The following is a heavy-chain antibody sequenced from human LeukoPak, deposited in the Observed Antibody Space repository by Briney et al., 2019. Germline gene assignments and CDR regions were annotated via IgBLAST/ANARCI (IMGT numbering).Heavy chain of an antibody. CDR2: ISYDGSNK. D-gene: IGHD4-17*01. CDR1: GFTFSSYA. V-gene: IGHV3-30*04. CDR3: AGDLYDYGDYGGANDY. J-gene: IGHJ4*02. Sequence: PGGSLRLSCAASGFTFSSYAMHWVRQAPGKGLEWVAVISYDGSNKYYADSVKGRFTISRDNSKNTLYLQMNSLRAEDTAVYYCAGDLYDYGDYGGANDYWGQGTLVTVSS.